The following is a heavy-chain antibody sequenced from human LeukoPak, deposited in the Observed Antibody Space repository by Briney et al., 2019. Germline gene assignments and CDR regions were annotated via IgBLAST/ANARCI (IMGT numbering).Heavy chain of an antibody. CDR2: ISAYNGNT. V-gene: IGHV1-18*01. D-gene: IGHD3-22*01. J-gene: IGHJ5*02. CDR3: AREPSYYYDSSGYYGNWFDP. CDR1: GYTFTSYG. Sequence: GASVKVSCKASGYTFTSYGISWVRQAPGQGLEWMGWISAYNGNTYYAQKLQGRVTMTTDTSTSTAYMELRSLRSDDTAVYYCAREPSYYYDSSGYYGNWFDPWGQGTLVTVSS.